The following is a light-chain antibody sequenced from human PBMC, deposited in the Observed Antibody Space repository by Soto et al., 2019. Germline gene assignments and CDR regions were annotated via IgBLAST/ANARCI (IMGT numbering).Light chain of an antibody. J-gene: IGKJ2*01. CDR1: QSVSSSY. Sequence: EIVLTQSPGTLSLSPGERATLSCRASQSVSSSYLARYQQKPGQAPRLLIYGASSRATGIPDRFSGSGSGTDFTLTISRLEPEGFAVYYCQQYGSSPPMYTFGQGTKLEIK. V-gene: IGKV3-20*01. CDR3: QQYGSSPPMYT. CDR2: GAS.